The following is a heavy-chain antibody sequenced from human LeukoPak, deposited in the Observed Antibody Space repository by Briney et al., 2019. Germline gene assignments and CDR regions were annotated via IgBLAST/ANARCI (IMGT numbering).Heavy chain of an antibody. V-gene: IGHV4-39*01. J-gene: IGHJ2*01. D-gene: IGHD2/OR15-2a*01. Sequence: KPSETLSLTCTVSGGSITTSSYYWGGIRQPPGKGLEWIGIIYYSGSTYYNPSLKGRVTISVDTSKNQFSLKLSSVTAADTAVYYCARAFRARYFDLWGRGTLVTVSS. CDR2: IYYSGST. CDR1: GGSITTSSYY. CDR3: ARAFRARYFDL.